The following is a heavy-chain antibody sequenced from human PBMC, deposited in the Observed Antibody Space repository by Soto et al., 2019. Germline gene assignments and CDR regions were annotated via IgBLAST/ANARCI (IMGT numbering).Heavy chain of an antibody. V-gene: IGHV1-46*01. CDR2: INPSGGST. J-gene: IGHJ6*02. CDR3: ARDLTTVTTYRFNYYYGMDV. Sequence: ASVKVSCKASGYTFTSYYMHWVRQAPGQGLEWMGIINPSGGSTSYAQKFQGRVTMTRDTSTSTVYMELSSLRSEDTAVYYCARDLTTVTTYRFNYYYGMDVWGQGTTVTVSS. D-gene: IGHD4-17*01. CDR1: GYTFTSYY.